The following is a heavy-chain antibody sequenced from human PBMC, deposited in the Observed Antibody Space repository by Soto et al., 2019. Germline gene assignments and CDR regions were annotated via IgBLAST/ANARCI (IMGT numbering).Heavy chain of an antibody. CDR1: GGSVTSHH. D-gene: IGHD3-16*01. Sequence: PSETLSLTCFVSGGSVTSHHWSWIRQFPGQGLEWIAYTSYTGNTNYNPSLQSRVTISLDTSKNQFSLKLRSVTAADTAMYYCAKVGGGGPVTAAIGRFDSWGQGTQVTVSS. CDR3: AKVGGGGPVTAAIGRFDS. J-gene: IGHJ4*02. V-gene: IGHV4-59*08. CDR2: TSYTGNT.